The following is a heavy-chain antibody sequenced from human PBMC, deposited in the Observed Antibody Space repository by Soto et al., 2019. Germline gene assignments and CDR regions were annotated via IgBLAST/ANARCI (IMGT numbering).Heavy chain of an antibody. CDR2: NNWDSGGT. Sequence: EVQLVESGGGVVQPGGSLRLSCAASGFTFSGYTMHWVRQAPGKGLEWVSLNNWDSGGTYYADSVRGRFTISRDNSKNSLYLQMNSLRNEDTALYYCVKDMAYGGSSGPFDCWGQGTLATVSS. CDR1: GFTFSGYT. J-gene: IGHJ4*02. D-gene: IGHD2-15*01. CDR3: VKDMAYGGSSGPFDC. V-gene: IGHV3-43*01.